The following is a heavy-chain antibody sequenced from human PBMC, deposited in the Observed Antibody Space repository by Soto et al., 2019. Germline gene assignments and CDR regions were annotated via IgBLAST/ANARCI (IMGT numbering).Heavy chain of an antibody. CDR3: ARDQGSHPGD. Sequence: QVQLQESGPGLVRPSGTVSLTCAVSGLSISSGDWWCWVRQPPGKGLEWIGEIHHSGSANYNPSLKSRVTLSVVPSKDLFSLTLISVTAADTAFYYCARDQGSHPGDWGQGTLVSVSS. D-gene: IGHD6-13*01. CDR2: IHHSGSA. V-gene: IGHV4-4*02. J-gene: IGHJ4*02. CDR1: GLSISSGDW.